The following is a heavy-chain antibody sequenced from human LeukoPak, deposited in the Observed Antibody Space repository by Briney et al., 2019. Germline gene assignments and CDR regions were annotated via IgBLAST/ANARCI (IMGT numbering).Heavy chain of an antibody. CDR2: FDPEDGET. CDR3: ATSQELPDYYYGMDV. Sequence: ASVKVSCKVSGYTLTELSMHWVRQAPGKGLEWMGGFDPEDGETIYAQKFQGRVTMTEDTSTDTAYMELSSLRSGDTAVYYCATSQELPDYYYGMDVWGQGTTVTVSS. D-gene: IGHD1-26*01. CDR1: GYTLTELS. V-gene: IGHV1-24*01. J-gene: IGHJ6*02.